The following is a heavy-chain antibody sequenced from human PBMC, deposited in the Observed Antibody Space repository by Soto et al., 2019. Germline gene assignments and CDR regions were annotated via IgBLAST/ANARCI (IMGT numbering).Heavy chain of an antibody. J-gene: IGHJ6*02. CDR1: GGTFSSYA. D-gene: IGHD3-10*01. CDR3: AEGSERVYYYYYGMDV. V-gene: IGHV1-69*01. Sequence: QVQLVQSGAEVKKPGSSVKVSCKASGGTFSSYAISWVRQAPGQGLEWMGGIIPIFGTANYAQKFQGRVTITADEYTSTAYMELSSLSSEDTAVYYCAEGSERVYYYYYGMDVWGQGTTVTVSS. CDR2: IIPIFGTA.